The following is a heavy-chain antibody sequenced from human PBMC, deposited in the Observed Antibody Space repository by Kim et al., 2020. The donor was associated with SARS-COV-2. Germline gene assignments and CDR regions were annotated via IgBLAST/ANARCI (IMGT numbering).Heavy chain of an antibody. Sequence: PSFQGQVTISADKSISTAYLQWSSLKASDTAMYYCARFPPFQGSYYFDYWGQGTLVTVSS. CDR3: ARFPPFQGSYYFDY. D-gene: IGHD6-6*01. V-gene: IGHV5-51*01. J-gene: IGHJ4*02.